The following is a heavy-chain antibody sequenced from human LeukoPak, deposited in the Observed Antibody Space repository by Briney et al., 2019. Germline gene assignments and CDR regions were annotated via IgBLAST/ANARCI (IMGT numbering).Heavy chain of an antibody. J-gene: IGHJ4*02. Sequence: GGSLRLYCAADGFTFSSYVMSWVSEAPGKGLEWVSSISNSGGSTYYADSVKGRFTISRDNSKNTLYLQMNSLRAEDTAVYYCAKEGFDSWGQGTLVTVSS. CDR2: ISNSGGST. CDR1: GFTFSSYV. CDR3: AKEGFDS. V-gene: IGHV3-23*01.